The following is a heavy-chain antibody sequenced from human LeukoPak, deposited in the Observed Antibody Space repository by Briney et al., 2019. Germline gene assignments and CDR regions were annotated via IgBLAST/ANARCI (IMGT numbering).Heavy chain of an antibody. CDR2: INPNSGGT. CDR1: GYTFTDYY. CDR3: AKDSSSSGGD. V-gene: IGHV1-2*06. J-gene: IGHJ4*02. D-gene: IGHD6-6*01. Sequence: ASVKVSRKASGYTFTDYYMHWVRQAPGQGLEWMGRINPNSGGTNYAQEFQGRVTMTRDTSISTAYMELSRLTSDDTAVYYCAKDSSSSGGDWGQGTLVTVSS.